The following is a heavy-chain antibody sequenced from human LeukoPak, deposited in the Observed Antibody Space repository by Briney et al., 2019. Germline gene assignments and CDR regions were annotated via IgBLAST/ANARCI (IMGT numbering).Heavy chain of an antibody. V-gene: IGHV3-23*01. CDR2: ISGSGEST. CDR1: GFTFSTYA. D-gene: IGHD5-12*01. CDR3: ARELGAATNYYYYYGMDV. Sequence: GGSLRLSCEASGFTFSTYAMTWVRQTPGKGLEWVSSISGSGESTYYTDSVKGRFTISRDNSKNTLYLEMNSLRVEDTAVYYCARELGAATNYYYYYGMDVWGQGTTVTVSS. J-gene: IGHJ6*02.